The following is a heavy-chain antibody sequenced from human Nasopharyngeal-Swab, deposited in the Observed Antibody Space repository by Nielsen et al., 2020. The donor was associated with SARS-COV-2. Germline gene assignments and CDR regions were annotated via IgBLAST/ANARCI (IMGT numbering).Heavy chain of an antibody. CDR2: ISYDGSNK. CDR1: GFTFSSYA. J-gene: IGHJ6*02. CDR3: ARDRGYSSSRYFYYYYGMDV. Sequence: GESLKISCAASGFTFSSYAMHWVRQAPGTGLEWVAVISYDGSNKYYADSVKGRFTISRDNSKNTLYLQMNSLRAEDTAVYYCARDRGYSSSRYFYYYYGMDVWGQGTTVTVSS. D-gene: IGHD6-13*01. V-gene: IGHV3-30-3*01.